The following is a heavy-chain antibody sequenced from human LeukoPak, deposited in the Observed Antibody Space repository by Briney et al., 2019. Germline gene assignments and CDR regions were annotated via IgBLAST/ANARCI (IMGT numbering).Heavy chain of an antibody. Sequence: SETLSLTCTVSGDSINHDYWSWIRQPPGKGLEWIEYISYSGSTTYNPSLQSRVTISADTSRNQFSLILSSVTAADTAVYHCARSGGNTRFDYWGQGTLVTVSS. CDR2: ISYSGST. CDR1: GDSINHDY. CDR3: ARSGGNTRFDY. V-gene: IGHV4-59*01. J-gene: IGHJ4*02. D-gene: IGHD4-23*01.